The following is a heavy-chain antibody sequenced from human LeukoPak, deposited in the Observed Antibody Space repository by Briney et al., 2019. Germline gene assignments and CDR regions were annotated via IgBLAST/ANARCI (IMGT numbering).Heavy chain of an antibody. Sequence: GGSLRPSCAVSGFTVSSNYLSWVRQAPGKGLEWVSVIYSGGSTYYADSVKGRFTISRDNSKNTLYLQMNSLRAEDTAVYYCARDYDILTSGAFDIWGQGTMVTVSS. CDR2: IYSGGST. J-gene: IGHJ3*02. D-gene: IGHD3-9*01. CDR1: GFTVSSNY. V-gene: IGHV3-53*01. CDR3: ARDYDILTSGAFDI.